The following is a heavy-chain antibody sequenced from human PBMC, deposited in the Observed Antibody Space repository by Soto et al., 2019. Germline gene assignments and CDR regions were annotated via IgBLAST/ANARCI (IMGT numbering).Heavy chain of an antibody. Sequence: QVHLVQSGAEVRKPGASVKVSCKASGDTFTSYDINWVRQATGQGLEWMGWMNPNSGNTAYAQKFQGRVTMTRNTSISTAHMELSSLRSEDTAVYYCARETTRGFDPWGQGTLVTVYS. J-gene: IGHJ5*02. CDR3: ARETTRGFDP. CDR1: GDTFTSYD. D-gene: IGHD1-1*01. V-gene: IGHV1-8*01. CDR2: MNPNSGNT.